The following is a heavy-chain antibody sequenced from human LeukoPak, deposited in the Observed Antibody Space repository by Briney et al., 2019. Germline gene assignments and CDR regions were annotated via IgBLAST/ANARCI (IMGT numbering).Heavy chain of an antibody. J-gene: IGHJ4*02. D-gene: IGHD3-10*01. CDR3: TTDDLQVRGVIHHDY. CDR2: IKSKTGGGTT. Sequence: GGSLRLSCAASGFTFSNAWMSWVRQAPGKGLEWVGRIKSKTGGGTTDYAAPVKGRFTISRDDSKNTLYLQMNSLKTEDTAVYYCTTDDLQVRGVIHHDYWGQGTLVTVSS. CDR1: GFTFSNAW. V-gene: IGHV3-15*01.